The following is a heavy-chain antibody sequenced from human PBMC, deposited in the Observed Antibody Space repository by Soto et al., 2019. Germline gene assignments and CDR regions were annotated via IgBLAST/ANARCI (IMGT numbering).Heavy chain of an antibody. J-gene: IGHJ4*02. CDR3: ARASSSGSYFDY. Sequence: GGSLRLSCAASGFTFRSFSMNWVRQAPGEGLEWVSSISSSSNYMYYADSLKGRFTISRDNAKDSLFLQMHSLRAEDTAVYYCARASSSGSYFDYWGQGTLVTVSS. CDR2: ISSSSNYM. CDR1: GFTFRSFS. V-gene: IGHV3-21*01. D-gene: IGHD6-6*01.